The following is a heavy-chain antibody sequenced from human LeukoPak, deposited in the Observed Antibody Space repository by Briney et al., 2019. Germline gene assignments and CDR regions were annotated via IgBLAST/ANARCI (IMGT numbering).Heavy chain of an antibody. V-gene: IGHV3-48*01. J-gene: IGHJ4*02. CDR1: GFTFDSYS. D-gene: IGHD2-2*03. CDR2: ISSSSDII. Sequence: PGGSLRLSCAASGFTFDSYSMNWVRQAPGKGLEWLSYISSSSDIIFYADSVKGRFTISRDNAKNSLYLQMNNLRVEDTAVYYCARDWISVVDYWGQGTLVTVSS. CDR3: ARDWISVVDY.